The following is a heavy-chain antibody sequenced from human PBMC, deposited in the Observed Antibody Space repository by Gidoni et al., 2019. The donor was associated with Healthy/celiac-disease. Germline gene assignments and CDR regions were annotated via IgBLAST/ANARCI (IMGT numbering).Heavy chain of an antibody. J-gene: IGHJ4*02. D-gene: IGHD3-3*01. V-gene: IGHV1-2*02. CDR1: GYTFTGYY. CDR3: ARGAYDFWSGYYFLGARY. CDR2: INPNSGGT. Sequence: QVQLVQSGAEVKKPGASVKVSCKASGYTFTGYYMHWVRQAPGQGLEWMGWINPNSGGTNYAQKLQGRVTMTRDTSISTAYMELSRLRSDDTAVYYCARGAYDFWSGYYFLGARYWGQGTLVTVSS.